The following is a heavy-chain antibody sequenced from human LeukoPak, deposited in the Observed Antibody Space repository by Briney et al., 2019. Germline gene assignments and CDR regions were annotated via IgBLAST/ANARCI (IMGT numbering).Heavy chain of an antibody. D-gene: IGHD2-15*01. Sequence: ASVKVSCKASGYTFTSYAMNWVRQAPGQGLEWMGWINTNTGNPTYAQGLTGRFVFSLDTSVSTAYLQISSLKAEDTAVYYCARDSNCSGGSCYPAIWGQGTMVTVSS. CDR3: ARDSNCSGGSCYPAI. CDR2: INTNTGNP. J-gene: IGHJ3*02. V-gene: IGHV7-4-1*02. CDR1: GYTFTSYA.